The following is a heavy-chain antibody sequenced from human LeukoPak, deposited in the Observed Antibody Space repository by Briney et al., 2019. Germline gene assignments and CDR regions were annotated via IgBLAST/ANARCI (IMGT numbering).Heavy chain of an antibody. D-gene: IGHD2-15*01. CDR2: ISSSSSYI. CDR3: ARGVRGYCSGGSCDLYYFDY. V-gene: IGHV3-21*01. Sequence: GGSLRLSCAASGFTFSSYSMNWVRQAPGKGLEWVSSISSSSSYIYYADSVKGRFTISRDNAKNSLYLQMNSLRAEDTAVYYCARGVRGYCSGGSCDLYYFDYWGQGTLVTASS. J-gene: IGHJ4*02. CDR1: GFTFSSYS.